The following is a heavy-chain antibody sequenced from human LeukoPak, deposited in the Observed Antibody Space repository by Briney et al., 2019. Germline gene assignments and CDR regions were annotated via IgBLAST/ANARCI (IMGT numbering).Heavy chain of an antibody. CDR3: ASLISSGWYFGY. V-gene: IGHV4-59*08. CDR2: IYYSGST. J-gene: IGHJ4*02. Sequence: SSETLSLTCTVSGGSISSYYWSWIRQPPGKGLEWIGYIYYSGSTNYNPSLKSRVTISVDTSKNQFSLKLSSVTAADTAVYYCASLISSGWYFGYWGQGTLVTVSS. D-gene: IGHD6-19*01. CDR1: GGSISSYY.